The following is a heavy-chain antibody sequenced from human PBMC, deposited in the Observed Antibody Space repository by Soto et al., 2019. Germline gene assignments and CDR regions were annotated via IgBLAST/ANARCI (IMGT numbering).Heavy chain of an antibody. D-gene: IGHD3-9*01. CDR1: GFTFSSYW. V-gene: IGHV3-7*01. J-gene: IGHJ4*02. CDR3: ARDGVVGRYFDWSYFDY. Sequence: EVQLVESGGGLVQPGGSLRLSCAASGFTFSSYWMSWVRQAPGKGLEWVANIKQDGSEKYYVDSVKGRFTISRDNAKNSLYLQMNILRVEDTAVYYCARDGVVGRYFDWSYFDYWGQGTLVTVSS. CDR2: IKQDGSEK.